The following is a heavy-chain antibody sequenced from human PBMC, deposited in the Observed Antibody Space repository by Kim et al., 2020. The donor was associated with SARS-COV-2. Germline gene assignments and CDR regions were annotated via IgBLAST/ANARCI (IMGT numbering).Heavy chain of an antibody. J-gene: IGHJ4*02. CDR2: IYYSGST. CDR3: ARDTMVRGVIWGGFDY. Sequence: SETLSLTCTVSGGSISSYYWSWIRQPPGKGLEWIGYIYYSGSTNYNPSLKSRVTISVDTSKNQFSLKLSSVTAADTAVYYCARDTMVRGVIWGGFDYWGQGTLVTVSS. V-gene: IGHV4-59*13. D-gene: IGHD3-10*01. CDR1: GGSISSYY.